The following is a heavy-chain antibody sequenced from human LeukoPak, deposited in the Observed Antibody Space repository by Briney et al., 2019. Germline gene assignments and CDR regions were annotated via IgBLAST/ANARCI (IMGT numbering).Heavy chain of an antibody. CDR1: GYTFTGYY. CDR3: ARTYYYDSSGYSNFDY. V-gene: IGHV1-2*02. Sequence: ASVKVSCKASGYTFTGYYMHWVRQAPGQGLEWMGWINPNSGGTNYAQKFQGRVTMTRDTSISTAYMELSRLRSDDTAVYYCARTYYYDSSGYSNFDYWGQGALVTVSS. CDR2: INPNSGGT. J-gene: IGHJ4*02. D-gene: IGHD3-22*01.